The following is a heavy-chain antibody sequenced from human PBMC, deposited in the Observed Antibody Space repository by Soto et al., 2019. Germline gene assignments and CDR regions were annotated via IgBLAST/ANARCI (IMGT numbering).Heavy chain of an antibody. D-gene: IGHD4-17*01. J-gene: IGHJ4*02. CDR1: GFSFSIYG. CDR3: ARDDKDEYGADRGGFGC. V-gene: IGHV3-33*01. CDR2: TWYDGSNK. Sequence: QVQLVESGGGVVQPGTSLRLSCAASGFSFSIYGMHWVRQAPGEGLEWVAGTWYDGSNKYYADSVKGRFSISRDNSQNTLFLQMNSLRAEDTAVYYCARDDKDEYGADRGGFGCWGQGTLVTDSS.